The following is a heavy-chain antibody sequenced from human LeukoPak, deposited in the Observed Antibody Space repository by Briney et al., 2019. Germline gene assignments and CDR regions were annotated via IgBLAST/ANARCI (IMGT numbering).Heavy chain of an antibody. CDR1: GFTFSSYA. CDR3: ARDLNTAMVTLNIDY. CDR2: ISYDGSNK. Sequence: GGSLRLSCAASGFTFSSYAMHWVRQAPGKGLEWVAVISYDGSNKYYADSVKGQFTISRDNSKNTLYLQMNSLRAEDTAVYYCARDLNTAMVTLNIDYWGQGTLVTVSS. D-gene: IGHD5-18*01. J-gene: IGHJ4*02. V-gene: IGHV3-30*04.